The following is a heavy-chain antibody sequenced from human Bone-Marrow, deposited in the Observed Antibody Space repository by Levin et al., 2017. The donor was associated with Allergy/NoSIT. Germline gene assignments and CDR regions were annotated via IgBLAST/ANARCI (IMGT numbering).Heavy chain of an antibody. CDR1: GFSLNTSGVG. Sequence: SGPTLVKPTQTLTLTCTFSGFSLNTSGVGVGWIRQPPGKALEWLALIYWDDDKDYSPSLKSRLTITKETSKNQVVLTMTNMDPVDTGTYYCAHRVTVFGVMYLFDFWGQGTLVTVSS. CDR2: IYWDDDK. CDR3: AHRVTVFGVMYLFDF. V-gene: IGHV2-5*02. D-gene: IGHD3-3*01. J-gene: IGHJ4*02.